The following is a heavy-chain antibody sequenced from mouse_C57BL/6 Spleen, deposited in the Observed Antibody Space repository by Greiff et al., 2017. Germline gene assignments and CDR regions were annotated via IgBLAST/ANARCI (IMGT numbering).Heavy chain of an antibody. Sequence: EVQLVESGAELVRPGASVKLSCTASGFNIKDDYMHWVKQRPEQGLEWIGWIDPEDGDTEYAPKFQGKATMTADTSSNTAYLQLSSLTSEDTAGYYCTIRDSSGYVAYWGQGTLVTVSA. CDR3: TIRDSSGYVAY. V-gene: IGHV14-4*01. J-gene: IGHJ3*01. CDR2: IDPEDGDT. D-gene: IGHD3-2*02. CDR1: GFNIKDDY.